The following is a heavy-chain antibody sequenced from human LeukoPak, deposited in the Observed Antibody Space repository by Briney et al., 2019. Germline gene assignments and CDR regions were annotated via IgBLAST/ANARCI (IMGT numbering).Heavy chain of an antibody. CDR1: GYRYSDYW. J-gene: IGHJ4*02. CDR2: IYGGDSET. Sequence: GEPLKISCKGSGYRYSDYWIGWVRQMPGKGLEWMGIIYGGDSETRYSPSLQGQVTISADKSINTAYLQWSSLKASDTAMYYCARTTTYSSGWYGAYWGQGTLVTVSS. D-gene: IGHD6-19*01. CDR3: ARTTTYSSGWYGAY. V-gene: IGHV5-51*01.